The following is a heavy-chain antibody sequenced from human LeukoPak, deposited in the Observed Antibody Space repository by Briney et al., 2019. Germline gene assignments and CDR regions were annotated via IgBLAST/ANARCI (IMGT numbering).Heavy chain of an antibody. D-gene: IGHD3-3*01. Sequence: PGRSLRLSCAASGFTFSSYGMHWVRQAPGKGLEWVAFIRYDGSNKYYADSVKGRFTISRDNSKNTLYLQVNSLRAEDTAVYYCAKVGVWGWSAKLYYYYYMDVWGKGTTVTISS. CDR2: IRYDGSNK. CDR3: AKVGVWGWSAKLYYYYYMDV. V-gene: IGHV3-30*02. J-gene: IGHJ6*03. CDR1: GFTFSSYG.